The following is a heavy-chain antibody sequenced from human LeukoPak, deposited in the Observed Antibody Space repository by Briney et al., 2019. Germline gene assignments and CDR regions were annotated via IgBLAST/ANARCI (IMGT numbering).Heavy chain of an antibody. D-gene: IGHD3-9*01. V-gene: IGHV3-53*01. Sequence: QPGGSLRLSCAASGFTFSSYGMSWVRQAPGKGLEWVSVIYSGGSTYYADSVKGRFTISRDNSKNTLYLQMTSLRAEDTAVYYCARDDILTGLDYWGQGTLVTVSS. CDR1: GFTFSSYG. J-gene: IGHJ4*02. CDR3: ARDDILTGLDY. CDR2: IYSGGST.